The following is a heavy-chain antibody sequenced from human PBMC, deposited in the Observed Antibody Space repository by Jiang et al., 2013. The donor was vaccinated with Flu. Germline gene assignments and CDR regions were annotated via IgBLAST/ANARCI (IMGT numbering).Heavy chain of an antibody. CDR2: INAGNGNT. Sequence: SVKVSCKASGYTFTSYAMHWVRQAPGQRLEWMGWINAGNGNTKYSQKFQGRVTITRDTSASTAYMELSSLRSEDTAVYYCARSGIAAAGTFFFRASNYYYYGMDVWGQGTTVTVSS. D-gene: IGHD6-13*01. CDR3: ARSGIAAAGTFFFRASNYYYYGMDV. CDR1: GYTFTSYA. V-gene: IGHV1-3*01. J-gene: IGHJ6*02.